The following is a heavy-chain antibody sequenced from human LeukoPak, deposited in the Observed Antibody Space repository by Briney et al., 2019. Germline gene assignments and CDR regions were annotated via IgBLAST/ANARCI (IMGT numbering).Heavy chain of an antibody. CDR1: GFTFSSYG. CDR3: ANQRRDSNSSPLRHHFDY. D-gene: IGHD6-6*01. CDR2: ISYDGSNK. J-gene: IGHJ4*02. Sequence: PGRSLRLSCAASGFTFSSYGMHWVRQAPGKGLEWVAVISYDGSNKYYADSVKGRFTISRDNSKNTLYLQMNSLRAEDTAVYFCANQRRDSNSSPLRHHFDYWGQGSLVTVSS. V-gene: IGHV3-30*18.